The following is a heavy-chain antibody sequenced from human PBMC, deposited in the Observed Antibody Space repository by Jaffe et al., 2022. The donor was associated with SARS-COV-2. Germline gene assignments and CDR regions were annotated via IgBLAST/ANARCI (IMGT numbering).Heavy chain of an antibody. CDR2: IYTSGST. J-gene: IGHJ4*02. D-gene: IGHD3-10*01. CDR3: ARGPHSTLWFGEPSGDYTFDY. CDR1: GGSISSGSYY. V-gene: IGHV4-61*02. Sequence: QVQLQESGPGLVKPSQTLSLTCTVSGGSISSGSYYWSWIRQPAGKGLEWIGRIYTSGSTNYNPSLKSRVTISVDTSKNQFSLKLSSVTAADTAVYYCARGPHSTLWFGEPSGDYTFDYWGQGTLVTVSS.